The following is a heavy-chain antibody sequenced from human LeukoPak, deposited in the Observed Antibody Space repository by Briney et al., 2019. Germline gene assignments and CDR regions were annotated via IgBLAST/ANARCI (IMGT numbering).Heavy chain of an antibody. D-gene: IGHD4-11*01. J-gene: IGHJ4*02. V-gene: IGHV3-23*01. CDR2: ISGST. CDR1: GFTFSSYA. Sequence: GGSLRLSCAASGFTFSSYAMSWVRQAPGKGLEWVSAISGSTYYADSVKGRFTISRDNSKNTLYLQMNSLRAEDTAVYYCAKRMTTVTPGVDYWGQGTLVTVSS. CDR3: AKRMTTVTPGVDY.